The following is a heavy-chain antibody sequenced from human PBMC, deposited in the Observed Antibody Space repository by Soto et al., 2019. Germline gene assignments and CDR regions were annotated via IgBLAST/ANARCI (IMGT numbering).Heavy chain of an antibody. J-gene: IGHJ6*02. D-gene: IGHD3-10*02. CDR2: ISWDGGST. CDR1: GFTFDDYT. Sequence: GGSLRLSCAASGFTFDDYTMHWVRQAPGKGLEWVSLISWDGGSTYYADSVKGRFTISRDNSKNSLYLQMNSLRTEDTALYYCAKDIGGYGRGNYYYGMDVWGQGTTVTVSS. V-gene: IGHV3-43*01. CDR3: AKDIGGYGRGNYYYGMDV.